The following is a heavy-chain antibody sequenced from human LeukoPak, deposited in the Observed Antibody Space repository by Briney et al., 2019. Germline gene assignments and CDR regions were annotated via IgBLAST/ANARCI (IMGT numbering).Heavy chain of an antibody. D-gene: IGHD2-2*01. V-gene: IGHV4-39*01. CDR3: ARPLTEYCSSTSCFDY. CDR1: GGSISSSSYY. J-gene: IGHJ4*02. Sequence: SETLSLTCTVSGGSISSSSYYWGWIRQPPGKGLEWIGSIYYSGSTYYNPSLKSRVTISVDTSKNQFSLKLSSVTAADTAVYYCARPLTEYCSSTSCFDYWGQGTLVTVSS. CDR2: IYYSGST.